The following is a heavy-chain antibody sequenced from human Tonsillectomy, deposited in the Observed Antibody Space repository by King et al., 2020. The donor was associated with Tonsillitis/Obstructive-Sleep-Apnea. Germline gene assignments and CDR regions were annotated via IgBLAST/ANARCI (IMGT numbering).Heavy chain of an antibody. D-gene: IGHD2-2*01. Sequence: QLVQSGGGLVKPGGSLRLSCAASGFTFSDYYMSWIRQAPGKGLEWVSYISSSSSYTNYADSVKGRFTISRDNAKNSLYLQMNSLRAEDTAVYYCARGTQGYCSSTNCPSYYFDYWGQGTLVTVSS. CDR3: ARGTQGYCSSTNCPSYYFDY. V-gene: IGHV3-11*05. CDR1: GFTFSDYY. CDR2: ISSSSSYT. J-gene: IGHJ4*02.